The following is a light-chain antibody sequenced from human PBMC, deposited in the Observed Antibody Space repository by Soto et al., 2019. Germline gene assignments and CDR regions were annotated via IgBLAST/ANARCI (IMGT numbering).Light chain of an antibody. CDR2: NVS. CDR3: MQGTHWPPL. V-gene: IGKV2-30*01. Sequence: DVVMTQSPLSLPVTLGQPASISCRSSQSLVYSDGNTFLSWFQQRPGQSPRRLIYNVSNRDSGVPDRFSGSGSGTDFTLKITRVEAEDVGVYYCMQGTHWPPLFGPGTKVDNK. J-gene: IGKJ3*01. CDR1: QSLVYSDGNTF.